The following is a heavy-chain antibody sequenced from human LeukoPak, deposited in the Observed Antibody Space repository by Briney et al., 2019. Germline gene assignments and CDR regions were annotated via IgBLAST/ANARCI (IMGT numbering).Heavy chain of an antibody. V-gene: IGHV1-46*01. CDR3: ATEAPRSYYFDY. CDR2: VYATGGTT. J-gene: IGHJ4*02. Sequence: ASVTVSCQASEDTFTYYHIHWVRQAPGQGVEWMGAVYATGGTTINTQNFQGRVTMTRDTSTGTVYMELSSLRFEDTAMYYCATEAPRSYYFDYWGQGILVTVSS. CDR1: EDTFTYYH.